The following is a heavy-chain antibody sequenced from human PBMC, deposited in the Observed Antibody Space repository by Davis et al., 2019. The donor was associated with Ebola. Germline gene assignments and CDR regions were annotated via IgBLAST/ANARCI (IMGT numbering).Heavy chain of an antibody. V-gene: IGHV4-34*01. D-gene: IGHD3-10*01. CDR2: INHSGST. CDR1: GGSFSGYY. Sequence: GSLRLSCAVYGGSFSGYYWSWIRQPPGKGLEWIGEINHSGSTNYNPSLKSRVTISVDTSKNQFSLKLSSVTAADTAVYYCARGGGYYYGSGSWGSLDYWSQGTLVTVSS. J-gene: IGHJ4*02. CDR3: ARGGGYYYGSGSWGSLDY.